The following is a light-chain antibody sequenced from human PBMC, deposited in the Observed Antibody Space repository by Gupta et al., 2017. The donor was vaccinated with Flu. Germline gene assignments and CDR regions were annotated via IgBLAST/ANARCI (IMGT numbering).Light chain of an antibody. Sequence: EIVLTQSAATLSLSPGDRAILSCRASQSVNIYLAWYQQKPGQPPRLLMFGESKRAAGIPDRFSGSGSGTDFTLTISTLEPEDFAVYYCQQRSGLPMYTFGQGTKLE. CDR3: QQRSGLPMYT. V-gene: IGKV3-11*01. CDR2: GES. J-gene: IGKJ2*01. CDR1: QSVNIY.